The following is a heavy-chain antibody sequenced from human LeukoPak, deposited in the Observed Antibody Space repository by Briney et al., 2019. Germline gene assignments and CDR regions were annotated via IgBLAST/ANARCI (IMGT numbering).Heavy chain of an antibody. CDR1: GVSISSSNSY. Sequence: PSETLPLTCTDSGVSISSSNSYWGWIRQPPGKGLEWIGSIYYSGNTYYNASLKSQVSISIDTSKNQFSLRLTSVTTADTAVYYCARQTGSGLFILPGGQGTLVTVSS. V-gene: IGHV4-39*01. D-gene: IGHD3/OR15-3a*01. J-gene: IGHJ4*02. CDR3: ARQTGSGLFILP. CDR2: IYYSGNT.